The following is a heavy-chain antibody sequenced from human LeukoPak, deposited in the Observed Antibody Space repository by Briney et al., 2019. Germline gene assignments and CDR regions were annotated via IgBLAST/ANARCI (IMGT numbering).Heavy chain of an antibody. Sequence: SETLSLTCTVSGGSISSYYWSWIRQPPGKGLEWIGYIYYSGSTNYNPSLKSRVTISVDTSKNQFSLKLSSVTAADTAVYYCARELVVITPLGAFDIWGQGTMVTVSS. J-gene: IGHJ3*02. D-gene: IGHD3-22*01. CDR2: IYYSGST. CDR1: GGSISSYY. V-gene: IGHV4-59*01. CDR3: ARELVVITPLGAFDI.